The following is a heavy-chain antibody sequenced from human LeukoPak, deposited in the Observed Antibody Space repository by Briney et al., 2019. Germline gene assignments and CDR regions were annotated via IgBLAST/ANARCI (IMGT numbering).Heavy chain of an antibody. CDR2: MNPNSGNT. J-gene: IGHJ3*02. V-gene: IGHV1-8*01. CDR1: GYTFTSYD. CDR3: ARGWGGYCSSTSCYYAFDI. Sequence: ASVKVSCKASGYTFTSYDINWVRQATGQGLEWKGWMNPNSGNTGYAQKFQGRVTMTRNTSISTAYMELSSLRSEDTAVYYCARGWGGYCSSTSCYYAFDIWGQGTMVTVSS. D-gene: IGHD2-2*01.